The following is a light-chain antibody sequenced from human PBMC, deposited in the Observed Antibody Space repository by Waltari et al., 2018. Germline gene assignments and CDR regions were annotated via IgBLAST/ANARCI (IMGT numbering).Light chain of an antibody. Sequence: SYELTQPPSVSVSTGQTASITCSGDKLGEKYACWYQQKPGQSPVLVIYQDNKRPSGIPERFSGSNSGNTVTLTISGTQALDEADYYCQAWDSNTAGGVFGGGTKLTVL. CDR2: QDN. CDR3: QAWDSNTAGGV. V-gene: IGLV3-1*01. CDR1: KLGEKY. J-gene: IGLJ2*01.